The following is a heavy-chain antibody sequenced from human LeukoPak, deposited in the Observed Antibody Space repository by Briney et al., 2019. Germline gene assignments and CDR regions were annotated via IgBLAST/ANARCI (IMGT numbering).Heavy chain of an antibody. D-gene: IGHD6-6*01. V-gene: IGHV3-21*01. CDR2: ISSSSSYI. Sequence: PGGSLRLSCAASGFTFSSYSMNWGRQAPGKGLEWVSSISSSSSYIYYADSVKGRFTISRNNAKNSLYLQMNSLSAEDTAVYYCARPRVSGFLVDYWGQGTLVTVSS. J-gene: IGHJ4*02. CDR3: ARPRVSGFLVDY. CDR1: GFTFSSYS.